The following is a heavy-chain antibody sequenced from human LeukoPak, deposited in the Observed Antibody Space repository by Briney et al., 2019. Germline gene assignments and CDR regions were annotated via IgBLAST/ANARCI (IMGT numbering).Heavy chain of an antibody. V-gene: IGHV1-69*05. CDR3: ARGGPYDILTGYYTGDDAFDI. J-gene: IGHJ3*02. CDR2: IIPIFGTA. D-gene: IGHD3-9*01. Sequence: SVKVSCKASGGTFSNYAINWVRQAPGQGLEWMGGIIPIFGTANYAQKFQGRVTITTDKSKTTAYMELSSLRSDDTAVYYCARGGPYDILTGYYTGDDAFDIWGQGTMVTVSS. CDR1: GGTFSNYA.